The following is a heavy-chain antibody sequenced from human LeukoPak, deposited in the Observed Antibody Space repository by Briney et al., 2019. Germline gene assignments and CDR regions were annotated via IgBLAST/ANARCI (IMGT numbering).Heavy chain of an antibody. J-gene: IGHJ4*02. CDR3: ANTNSSGWYTYYFDY. D-gene: IGHD6-19*01. V-gene: IGHV1-69*04. CDR2: NIPILGIA. Sequence: TVNVSRKASVGTFSSYAISWVRHAPGQGLEWRGGNIPILGIANYAQKSQGRVTITADKSTSTAYMELSSLRSEDTAVYYCANTNSSGWYTYYFDYWGQGTLVTVSS. CDR1: VGTFSSYA.